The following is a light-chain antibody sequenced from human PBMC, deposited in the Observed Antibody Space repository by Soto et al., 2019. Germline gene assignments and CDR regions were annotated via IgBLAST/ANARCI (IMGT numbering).Light chain of an antibody. CDR3: AAWDDSLRAVV. V-gene: IGLV1-44*01. J-gene: IGLJ2*01. Sequence: SVLTQSPSESATPGQRVTISCSGSGSNIGTHAVNWYQQVPGTAPTLLIFRNHQRPSGVPDRFSGSKSGTSASLAISGPQSEDEADYYCAAWDDSLRAVVFGGGTKLTVL. CDR2: RNH. CDR1: GSNIGTHA.